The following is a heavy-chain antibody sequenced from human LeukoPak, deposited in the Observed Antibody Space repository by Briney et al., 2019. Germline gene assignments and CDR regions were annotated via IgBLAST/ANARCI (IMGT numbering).Heavy chain of an antibody. CDR3: ARVRGYSYGYVLDY. J-gene: IGHJ4*02. CDR1: GYTFTSYD. CDR2: MNPNSGNT. D-gene: IGHD5-18*01. Sequence: ASVKVSCKASGYTFTSYDINWVRQATGQGLEWMGWMNPNSGNTGYAQKFQGRVTMTRNTSISTAYMELSSLRSEDTAVYYCARVRGYSYGYVLDYWGQGTLVTVSS. V-gene: IGHV1-8*01.